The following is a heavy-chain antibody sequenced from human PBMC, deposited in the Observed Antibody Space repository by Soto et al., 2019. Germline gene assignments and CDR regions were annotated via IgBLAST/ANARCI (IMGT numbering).Heavy chain of an antibody. CDR1: GFTFSSYS. J-gene: IGHJ4*02. D-gene: IGHD3-16*02. CDR3: ARDKNVMITFGGVIAPFDY. CDR2: ISSSSYI. V-gene: IGHV3-21*01. Sequence: GGSLRLSCAASGFTFSSYSMNWVRQAPGKGLEWVSSISSSSYIYYADSVKGRFTISRDNAKNSLYLQMNSLRAEDTAVYYCARDKNVMITFGGVIAPFDYWGQGTLVTVSS.